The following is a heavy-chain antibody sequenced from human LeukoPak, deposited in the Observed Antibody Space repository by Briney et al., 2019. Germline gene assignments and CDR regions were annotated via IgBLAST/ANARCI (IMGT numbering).Heavy chain of an antibody. Sequence: PSETLSLTCGVSGYPINNAYYWVWIRQPSGKGLEWVGSLYHPDSTYYNPSLKSRVTMSVDTSRNQFSLRLSVVTAADTAVYYCARQYDSYFYYYLDLWGTGTTVTVSS. D-gene: IGHD2-2*01. CDR1: GYPINNAYY. CDR3: ARQYDSYFYYYLDL. CDR2: LYHPDST. V-gene: IGHV4-38-2*01. J-gene: IGHJ6*03.